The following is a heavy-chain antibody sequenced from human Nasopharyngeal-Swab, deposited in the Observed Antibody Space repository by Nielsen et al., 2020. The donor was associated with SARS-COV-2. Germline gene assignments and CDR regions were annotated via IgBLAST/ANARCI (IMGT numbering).Heavy chain of an antibody. V-gene: IGHV3-20*04. Sequence: GESLKISCAASGFTFDDYGMSWVRQAPGKGLEWVSGINWNGGSTGYADSVKGRFTISRDNAKNSLYLQTNSLRAEDTALYYCARGWGFWSGYFLDVWGQGTTVTVSS. CDR1: GFTFDDYG. D-gene: IGHD3-3*01. CDR2: INWNGGST. J-gene: IGHJ6*02. CDR3: ARGWGFWSGYFLDV.